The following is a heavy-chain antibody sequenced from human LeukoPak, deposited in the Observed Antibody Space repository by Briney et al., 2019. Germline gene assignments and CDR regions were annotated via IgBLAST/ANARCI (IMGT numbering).Heavy chain of an antibody. J-gene: IGHJ4*02. CDR1: GFTFSSYA. D-gene: IGHD3-16*02. Sequence: PGGSLRLSCAASGFTFSSYAMSWVRQAPGKGLEWVANIKQDGSEKYYVDSVKGRFTISRDNAKNSLYSQMYSLRAEDTAVYYCARDVVTRLDYWGQGTLVTVSS. CDR2: IKQDGSEK. CDR3: ARDVVTRLDY. V-gene: IGHV3-7*01.